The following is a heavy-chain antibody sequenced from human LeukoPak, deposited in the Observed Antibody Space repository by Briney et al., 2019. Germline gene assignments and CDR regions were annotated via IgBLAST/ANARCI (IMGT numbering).Heavy chain of an antibody. Sequence: GGSLRLSCAASGFTFDDYGMSWVRQVPGKGLEWVSGINWNGGSTGYTDSVKGRFTISRDNAKNSLFLQMNSLRAEDTALYYCARGSNNWYAFGDYWGQGTLSPSPQ. J-gene: IGHJ4*02. V-gene: IGHV3-20*04. D-gene: IGHD6-13*01. CDR3: ARGSNNWYAFGDY. CDR2: INWNGGST. CDR1: GFTFDDYG.